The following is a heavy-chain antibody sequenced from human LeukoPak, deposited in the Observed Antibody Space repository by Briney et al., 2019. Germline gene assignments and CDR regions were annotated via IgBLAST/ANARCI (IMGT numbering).Heavy chain of an antibody. V-gene: IGHV3-66*01. CDR1: GFTFSSNY. CDR3: ARDLGRQQVVAGWFDP. J-gene: IGHJ5*02. D-gene: IGHD2-15*01. Sequence: GGSLRLSCAASGFTFSSNYMSWVRQAPGKGLEWVSVLYGGGSTDYADSVKGRFTIYRDNSKNTVYLKMTSLRPEDTADYYCARDLGRQQVVAGWFDPWGQGTLVTVSS. CDR2: LYGGGST.